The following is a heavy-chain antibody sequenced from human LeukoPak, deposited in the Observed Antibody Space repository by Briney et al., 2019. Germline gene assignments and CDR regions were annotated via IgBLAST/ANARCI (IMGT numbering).Heavy chain of an antibody. Sequence: ASVKVSCKASGYTFTSYYMHWVRQAPGQGLGWMGIINPSGGSTSYAQKFQGRVTMTRDTSTSTVYMELSSLRSEDTAVYYCARDCSGGSCYSAGMDVWGQGTTVTVSS. CDR1: GYTFTSYY. J-gene: IGHJ6*02. CDR3: ARDCSGGSCYSAGMDV. D-gene: IGHD2-15*01. CDR2: INPSGGST. V-gene: IGHV1-46*01.